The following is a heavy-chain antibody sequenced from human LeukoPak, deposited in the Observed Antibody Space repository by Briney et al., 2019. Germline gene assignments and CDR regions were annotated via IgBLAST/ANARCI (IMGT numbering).Heavy chain of an antibody. Sequence: SETLSLTCAVYGGSLSYYYWSWIRQSPEKGLEWIGEINRSGSTNYNPSLKSRVSISVDTSKNQFSLKLSSVTAADTAVYYCARGGFYCGDDCYVDYWGQGTLVTASS. CDR1: GGSLSYYY. CDR3: ARGGFYCGDDCYVDY. V-gene: IGHV4-34*01. D-gene: IGHD2-21*02. J-gene: IGHJ4*02. CDR2: INRSGST.